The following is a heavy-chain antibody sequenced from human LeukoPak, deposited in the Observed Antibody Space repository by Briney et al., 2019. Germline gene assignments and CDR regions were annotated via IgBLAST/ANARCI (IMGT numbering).Heavy chain of an antibody. J-gene: IGHJ4*02. CDR1: GYTFTGYY. Sequence: ASVKVSCKASGYTFTGYYMHWVRQAPGQGLEWMGWINPNSGGTNYAQKFQGRVTMTRDTSISTAYMELSRLRSDDTAVYYCARGAVVPAGLYYLDDYWGQGTLVTVSS. V-gene: IGHV1-2*02. CDR2: INPNSGGT. CDR3: ARGAVVPAGLYYLDDY. D-gene: IGHD2-2*01.